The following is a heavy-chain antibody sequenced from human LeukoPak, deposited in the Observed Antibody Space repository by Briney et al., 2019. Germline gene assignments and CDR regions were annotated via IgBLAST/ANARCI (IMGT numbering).Heavy chain of an antibody. Sequence: SETLSLTCTVSGGSISSYYWSWIRQPPGKGLEWIGYIYYSGSTNYNPSLKSRVAISVDTSKNQFSLKLSSVAAADTAVYYCARHTSSRVRRDEQWLVLNYWGQGTLVTVSS. CDR2: IYYSGST. J-gene: IGHJ4*02. V-gene: IGHV4-59*01. CDR1: GGSISSYY. CDR3: ARHTSSRVRRDEQWLVLNY. D-gene: IGHD6-19*01.